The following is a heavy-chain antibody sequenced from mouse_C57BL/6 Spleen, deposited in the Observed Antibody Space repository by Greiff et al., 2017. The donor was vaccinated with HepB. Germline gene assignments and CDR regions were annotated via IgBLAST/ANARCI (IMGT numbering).Heavy chain of an antibody. D-gene: IGHD3-2*01. Sequence: DVQLQESGGGLVQPGGSMKLSCVASGFTFSNYWMNWVLQSPEKGLEWVAQIRLKSDNYATHYAESVKWRFTISRDDSNISVYLQMNNVRAEDTGIYYCTGRRQLDYWGQGTTLTVSS. CDR2: IRLKSDNYAT. J-gene: IGHJ2*01. CDR1: GFTFSNYW. V-gene: IGHV6-3*01. CDR3: TGRRQLDY.